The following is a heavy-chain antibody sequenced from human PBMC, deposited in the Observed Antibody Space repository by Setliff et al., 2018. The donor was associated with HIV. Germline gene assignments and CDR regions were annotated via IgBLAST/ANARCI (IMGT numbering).Heavy chain of an antibody. J-gene: IGHJ4*02. D-gene: IGHD3-22*01. CDR2: ISGYNGNT. V-gene: IGHV1-18*01. Sequence: ASVKVSCKASGYIFTGYGISWVRQAPGQGLEWMGWISGYNGNTNYAQKFQGRVTMAADTSTITAYMELRSLTSDDTAVYYCAREGVDITMIVVVKGPLHAFDIWGQGILVNRLL. CDR1: GYIFTGYG. CDR3: AREGVDITMIVVVKGPLHAFDI.